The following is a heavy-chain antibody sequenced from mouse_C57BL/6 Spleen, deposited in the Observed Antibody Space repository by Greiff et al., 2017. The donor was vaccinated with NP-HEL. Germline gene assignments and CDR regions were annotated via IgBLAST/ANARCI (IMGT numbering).Heavy chain of an antibody. CDR1: GFTFSDYY. J-gene: IGHJ2*01. D-gene: IGHD2-5*01. CDR3: ARGVYYSNVMFFLYFDY. CDR2: INYDGSST. V-gene: IGHV5-16*01. Sequence: EVKLMESEGGLVQPGSSMKLSCTASGFTFSDYYMAWVRQVPEKGLEWVANINYDGSSTYYLDSLKSRFIISRDNAKNILYLQMSSLKSEDTATYYCARGVYYSNVMFFLYFDYWGQGTTLTVSS.